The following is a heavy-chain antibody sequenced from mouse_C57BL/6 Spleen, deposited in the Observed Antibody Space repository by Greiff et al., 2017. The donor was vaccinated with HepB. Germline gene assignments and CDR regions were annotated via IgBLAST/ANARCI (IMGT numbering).Heavy chain of an antibody. Sequence: QVQLQQPGAELVRPGSSVKLSCKASGYTFTSYWMHWVKQRPIQGLEWIGNIDPSDSETHYNQKFKDKATLTVDKSSSTAYMQLSSLTSEDSAVYYCARLEAQGFDYAMDYWGQGTSVTVSS. V-gene: IGHV1-52*01. J-gene: IGHJ4*01. CDR1: GYTFTSYW. CDR2: IDPSDSET. CDR3: ARLEAQGFDYAMDY.